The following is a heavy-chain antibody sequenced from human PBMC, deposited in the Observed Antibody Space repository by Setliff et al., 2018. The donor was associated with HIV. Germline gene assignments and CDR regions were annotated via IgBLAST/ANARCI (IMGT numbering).Heavy chain of an antibody. V-gene: IGHV1-24*01. D-gene: IGHD3-22*01. CDR3: ATIRAYYYDSSGQEYFQY. CDR1: GYSLTDLS. CDR2: FDPEDGET. Sequence: GASVKVSCKVSGYSLTDLSIHWVRQAPGKGLEWMGGFDPEDGETVYAQKLQGRVTMTEDTSTDTDYMELSSLRSEDTAMYYCATIRAYYYDSSGQEYFQYWGHGTLVTVSS. J-gene: IGHJ1*01.